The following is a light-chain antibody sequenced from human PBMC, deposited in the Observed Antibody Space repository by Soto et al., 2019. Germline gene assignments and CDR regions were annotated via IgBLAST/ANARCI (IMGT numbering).Light chain of an antibody. Sequence: QSVLTQPPSASGTPGQRVTISCSGSSSNIGSNYVYWYQQLPGTAPKLLIYRNNQRPSGVPDRFSGSKSGTSPSLAISGLRSEDEADYYCAAWDDSLSGVFGGGTKLTVL. CDR1: SSNIGSNY. CDR2: RNN. CDR3: AAWDDSLSGV. V-gene: IGLV1-47*01. J-gene: IGLJ3*02.